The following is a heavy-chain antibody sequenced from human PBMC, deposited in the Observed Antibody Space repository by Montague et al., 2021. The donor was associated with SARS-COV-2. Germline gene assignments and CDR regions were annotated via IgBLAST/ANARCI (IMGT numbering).Heavy chain of an antibody. CDR1: GGSISSNSYD. Sequence: SETLSLTCTVSGGSISSNSYDWGWIRQPPGKGLEWIGSVYYTGGTYYSPSLQSRLIISVDTSKNQFSLRLSSVTVTDTAVYYCARQKDGGYSGYDFFDCWGQGTLVTVSS. CDR2: VYYTGGT. CDR3: ARQKDGGYSGYDFFDC. D-gene: IGHD5-12*01. V-gene: IGHV4-39*01. J-gene: IGHJ4*02.